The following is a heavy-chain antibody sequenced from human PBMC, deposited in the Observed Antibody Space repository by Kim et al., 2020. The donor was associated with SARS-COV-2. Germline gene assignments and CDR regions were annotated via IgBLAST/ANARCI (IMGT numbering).Heavy chain of an antibody. Sequence: AASVKGRFPISRDNAKNSLYLQMNSLRAEDTAVYYCAREHSGYDEYYFDYWGQGTLVTVSS. J-gene: IGHJ4*02. CDR3: AREHSGYDEYYFDY. D-gene: IGHD5-12*01. V-gene: IGHV3-21*01.